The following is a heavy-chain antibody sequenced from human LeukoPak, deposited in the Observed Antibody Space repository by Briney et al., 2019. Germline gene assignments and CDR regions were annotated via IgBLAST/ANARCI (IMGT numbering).Heavy chain of an antibody. CDR2: INHSGST. V-gene: IGHV4-34*01. J-gene: IGHJ4*02. CDR3: ARDHIVVVVAATSSGFDY. D-gene: IGHD2-15*01. CDR1: GGSFSGYY. Sequence: SETLSLTCAVYGGSFSGYYWSWLRQPPGKGLEWIGEINHSGSTNYNPSLKSRVTISVDTSKNQFSLKLSSVTAADTAVYYCARDHIVVVVAATSSGFDYWGQGTLVTVSS.